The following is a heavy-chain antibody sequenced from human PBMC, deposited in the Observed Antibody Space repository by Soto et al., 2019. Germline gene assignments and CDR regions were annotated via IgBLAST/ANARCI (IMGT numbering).Heavy chain of an antibody. J-gene: IGHJ1*01. D-gene: IGHD3-16*01. CDR2: TSYDGSDK. CDR3: ARWGTTGGLDV. CDR1: GFSFRSYV. Sequence: QVHLVESGGGVVQPGTSLRVSCVGSGFSFRSYVIHWVRQAPGKGLEWVAVTSYDGSDKYYGDSVRGRFTISRDNSRNTVDLQMDSLRLEDTALYYCARWGTTGGLDVWGQGTLVSVSS. V-gene: IGHV3-33*05.